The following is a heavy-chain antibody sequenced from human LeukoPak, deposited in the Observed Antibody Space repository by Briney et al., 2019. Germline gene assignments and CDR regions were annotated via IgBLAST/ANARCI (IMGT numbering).Heavy chain of an antibody. CDR2: MFHSGRT. D-gene: IGHD1-26*01. CDR3: AKDSKIVGATFRSYHYMDV. J-gene: IGHJ6*03. Sequence: SETLSLTCTVSGGSISRYYWSWIRQPPGKGLEWIGYMFHSGRTNNNPSLKSRVTITVDTSKRQFSLKLNSVTAADTAVYYCAKDSKIVGATFRSYHYMDVWGKGTAVTVSS. CDR1: GGSISRYY. V-gene: IGHV4-59*01.